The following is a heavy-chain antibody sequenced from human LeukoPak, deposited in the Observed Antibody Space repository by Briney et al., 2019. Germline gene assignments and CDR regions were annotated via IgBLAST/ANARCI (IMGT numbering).Heavy chain of an antibody. V-gene: IGHV3-48*01. D-gene: IGHD4-17*01. J-gene: IGHJ4*02. Sequence: GGSLSLSCVASGFTFSSYNMNWVRQAPGKGLEWVSFVSRVGSTIFYSDSVKGRCTISRDNSQNTLYLQMNSLRPEDTAVYYCAKGGASVTRYVDYWGQGTLVTVSS. CDR1: GFTFSSYN. CDR3: AKGGASVTRYVDY. CDR2: VSRVGSTI.